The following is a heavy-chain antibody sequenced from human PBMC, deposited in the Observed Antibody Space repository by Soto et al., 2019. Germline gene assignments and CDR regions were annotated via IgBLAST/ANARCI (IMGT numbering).Heavy chain of an antibody. Sequence: SETLSLTCTVSGGSVSSGDYFWSWLRQSPGKRLEWIAYIYYSGSTNYNPSLKSRATISVDTSKSQVSLTLTSMTAADAALYYCARSPNYYYYGFDVWGQGTAVTVS. J-gene: IGHJ6*02. CDR3: ARSPNYYYYGFDV. CDR1: GGSVSSGDYF. V-gene: IGHV4-61*08. CDR2: IYYSGST. D-gene: IGHD3-10*01.